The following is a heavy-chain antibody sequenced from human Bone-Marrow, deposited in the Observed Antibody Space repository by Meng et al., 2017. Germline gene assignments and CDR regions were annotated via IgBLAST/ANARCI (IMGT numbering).Heavy chain of an antibody. CDR1: RGTFRSYA. D-gene: IGHD5-24*01. J-gene: IGHJ4*02. V-gene: IGHV1-69*12. CDR3: AIGDGYNYKDY. CDR2: IIPIFGTA. Sequence: VQLVQSGAAVHKPGSSGTVSCKASRGTFRSYAIRWVRQAPGQGLEWMGGIIPIFGTANYAQKFQGRVTITADESTSTAYMELSSLRSEDTAVYYCAIGDGYNYKDYWGQGTLVTVSS.